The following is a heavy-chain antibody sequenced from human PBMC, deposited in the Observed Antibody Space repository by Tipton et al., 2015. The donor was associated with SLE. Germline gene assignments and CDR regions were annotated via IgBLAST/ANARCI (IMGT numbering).Heavy chain of an antibody. Sequence: SLRLSCAASGFTFSNYWMNWVRQAPGKGLEWVSYISSSGSTIDYADSVKGRFTISRDNAKNSLYLQMNSLRAEDTAVYYCARDFGSGWYYFDYWGQGTLVTVSS. CDR1: GFTFSNYW. D-gene: IGHD6-19*01. V-gene: IGHV3-48*01. CDR3: ARDFGSGWYYFDY. J-gene: IGHJ4*02. CDR2: ISSSGSTI.